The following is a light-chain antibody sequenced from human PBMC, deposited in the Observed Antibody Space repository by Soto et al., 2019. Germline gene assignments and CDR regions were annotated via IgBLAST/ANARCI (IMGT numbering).Light chain of an antibody. CDR1: PSDVGGYNL. CDR3: CSYASSSSYV. Sequence: QSALTQPASVSGSPGQSITISCSGTPSDVGGYNLVSWYQQHTAKAPKLLIYEGTQRPSGVSSRFSCSKSGNTASLTISGLQAEDEADYYCCSYASSSSYVFGTGTKVTVL. CDR2: EGT. J-gene: IGLJ1*01. V-gene: IGLV2-23*01.